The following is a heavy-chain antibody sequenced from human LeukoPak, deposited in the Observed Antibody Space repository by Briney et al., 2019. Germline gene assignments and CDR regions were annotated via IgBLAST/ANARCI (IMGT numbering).Heavy chain of an antibody. CDR1: GFTFSTYW. D-gene: IGHD1-26*01. J-gene: IGHJ5*02. CDR2: INSDGRRT. V-gene: IGHV3-74*01. CDR3: ARDILGATNFFDP. Sequence: GGSLRLSCAASGFTFSTYWMHWVRQAPGKGLVWLSHINSDGRRTTYADSVKGRFTISRDNAKNTLYLQMNSLSAEDTAVYYCARDILGATNFFDPWGQGTLVTVSS.